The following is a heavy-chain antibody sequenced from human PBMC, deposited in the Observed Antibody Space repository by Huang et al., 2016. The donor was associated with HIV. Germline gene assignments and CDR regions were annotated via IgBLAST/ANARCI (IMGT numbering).Heavy chain of an antibody. CDR2: ISASSGDT. Sequence: QIQLMQSGPELKPPGASVKVSCKASGYTFTSSGITWVRQAPGQGPEWMGWISASSGDTEYAQKFQGRVTLTTDTSTNIAYMELRSLRSDDTAKYYCARDPKYHRIGYYRQRRGIDIWGQGTMVIVSS. CDR1: GYTFTSSG. CDR3: ARDPKYHRIGYYRQRRGIDI. D-gene: IGHD3-22*01. J-gene: IGHJ3*02. V-gene: IGHV1-18*01.